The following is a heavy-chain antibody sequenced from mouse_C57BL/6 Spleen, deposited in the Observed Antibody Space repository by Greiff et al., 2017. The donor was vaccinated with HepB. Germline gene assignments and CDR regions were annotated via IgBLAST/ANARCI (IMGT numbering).Heavy chain of an antibody. J-gene: IGHJ1*03. CDR2: ISSGGSYT. Sequence: DVMLVESGGDLVKPGGSLKLSCAASGFTFSSYGMSWVRQTPDKRLEWVATISSGGSYTYYPDSVKGRFTISRDNAKNTLYLQMSSLKSEDTAMYYCARGGYYGSSYWYFDVWGTGTTVTVSS. D-gene: IGHD1-1*01. CDR1: GFTFSSYG. V-gene: IGHV5-6*02. CDR3: ARGGYYGSSYWYFDV.